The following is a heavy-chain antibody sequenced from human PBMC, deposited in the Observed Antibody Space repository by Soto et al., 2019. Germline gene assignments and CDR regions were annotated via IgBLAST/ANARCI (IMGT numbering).Heavy chain of an antibody. CDR2: IIPIFGTA. CDR3: ARDRRRIVVVVAATQFDAFDI. CDR1: GGTFSSYA. J-gene: IGHJ3*02. V-gene: IGHV1-69*01. Sequence: QVQLVQSGAEVKKPGSSVKVSCKASGGTFSSYAISWVRQAPGQGLEWMGGIIPIFGTANYAQKFQGRVTITADESTSTAYMELSSLRSEDTAVYYCARDRRRIVVVVAATQFDAFDIWGQGTMVTVSS. D-gene: IGHD2-15*01.